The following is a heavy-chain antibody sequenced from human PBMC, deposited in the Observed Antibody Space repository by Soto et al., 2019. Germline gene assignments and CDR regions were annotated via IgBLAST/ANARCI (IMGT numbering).Heavy chain of an antibody. J-gene: IGHJ4*02. CDR2: IYSDGDT. D-gene: IGHD6-13*01. CDR3: ASDPYSKIGGR. Sequence: LEQFGGGLVQPGGSLRLSCVASEFSVSRYYMGWVRQTPGKGLEWVSLIYSDGDTYYADSVKGRFTISRDTSKNTLFFQMNSLRAEDTAVYYCASDPYSKIGGRWGQGTLVIVSS. CDR1: EFSVSRYY. V-gene: IGHV3-66*01.